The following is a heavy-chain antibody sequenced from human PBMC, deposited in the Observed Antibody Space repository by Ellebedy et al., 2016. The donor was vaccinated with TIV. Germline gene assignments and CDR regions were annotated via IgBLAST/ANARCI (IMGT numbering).Heavy chain of an antibody. V-gene: IGHV3-21*01. Sequence: PGGSLRLSCAASGFTFSSYNMNWVRQAPGKGLEWVSSISSNSGNKYCADSVEGRFTISRDNARNSLYLQMNSLRAEDTAVYYCARGLSRRWMEGFYWGQGTLVTVSS. CDR2: ISSNSGNK. D-gene: IGHD3-3*01. CDR1: GFTFSSYN. J-gene: IGHJ4*02. CDR3: ARGLSRRWMEGFY.